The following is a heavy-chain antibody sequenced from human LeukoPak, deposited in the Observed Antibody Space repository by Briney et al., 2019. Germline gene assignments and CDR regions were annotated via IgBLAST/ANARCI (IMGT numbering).Heavy chain of an antibody. V-gene: IGHV3-30-3*01. CDR3: ATGDGSGIYYFDY. CDR1: GFTFSSYA. J-gene: IGHJ4*02. CDR2: ISYDGSNK. D-gene: IGHD3-10*01. Sequence: GGSLRLSCAASGFTFSSYAMHWVRQAPGKGLEWVAVISYDGSNKYYADSVKGRFTISRDNSKNTLYLQMNSLRAEDTAVYYCATGDGSGIYYFDYWGQGTLVTVSS.